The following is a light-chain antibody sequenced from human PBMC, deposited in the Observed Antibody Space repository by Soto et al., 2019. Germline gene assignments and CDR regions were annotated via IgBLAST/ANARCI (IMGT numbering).Light chain of an antibody. V-gene: IGKV1-17*01. J-gene: IGKJ4*01. CDR1: QGVGNS. CDR3: QQYDNLPLT. CDR2: EIS. Sequence: DIQMTQSPSSLSASAGDRVTITCRASQGVGNSLDWYQQKPGKAPKRLIYEISSLQTGVPSRFSGTGSGTEFTLTISGLQPEDSATYYCQQYDNLPLTFGGGTKVEIK.